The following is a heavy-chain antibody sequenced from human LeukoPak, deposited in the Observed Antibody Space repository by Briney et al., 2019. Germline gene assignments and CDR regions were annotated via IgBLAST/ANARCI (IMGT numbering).Heavy chain of an antibody. V-gene: IGHV3-74*01. CDR3: ARYSSSSHYFDY. J-gene: IGHJ4*02. CDR2: INSDGSST. D-gene: IGHD6-6*01. Sequence: EGSLRLSCAASGFTFSSYWMHWVRQAPGKGLVWVSRINSDGSSTSYADSVKGRFTISRDNAKNTLYLQMNSLRAEDTAVYYCARYSSSSHYFDYWGQGTLVTVSS. CDR1: GFTFSSYW.